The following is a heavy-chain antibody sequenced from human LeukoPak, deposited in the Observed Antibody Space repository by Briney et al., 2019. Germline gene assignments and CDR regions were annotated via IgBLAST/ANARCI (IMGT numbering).Heavy chain of an antibody. Sequence: PSETLSLTCAVYGGSFSVYYWSWIRQPPGKGLEWIGEINHSGSTNYNPSLKSRVTISVDTSNNHFSLKLSSVTAADTAVYYCARGPDYDFWSGYYRDWGQGTLVTVSS. D-gene: IGHD3-3*01. CDR3: ARGPDYDFWSGYYRD. V-gene: IGHV4-34*01. CDR2: INHSGST. CDR1: GGSFSVYY. J-gene: IGHJ4*02.